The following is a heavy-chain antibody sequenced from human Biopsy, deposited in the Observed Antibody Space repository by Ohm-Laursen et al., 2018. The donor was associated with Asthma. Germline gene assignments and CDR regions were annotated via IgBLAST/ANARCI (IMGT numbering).Heavy chain of an antibody. CDR2: INAGNGNT. CDR3: ARTYSFFLPGQFNDAFAI. J-gene: IGHJ3*02. CDR1: GYTFINYA. D-gene: IGHD3-9*01. Sequence: GASMKVSCKASGYTFINYAIHWVRQAPGQRLEWMGWINAGNGNTKYSQKVQGRVTIPRDTSASTAYMDLSSLRSEDTAVYNCARTYSFFLPGQFNDAFAIWGKGTMFPVSS. V-gene: IGHV1-3*01.